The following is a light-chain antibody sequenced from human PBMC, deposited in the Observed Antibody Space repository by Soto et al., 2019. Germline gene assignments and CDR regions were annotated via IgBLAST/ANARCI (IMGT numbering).Light chain of an antibody. Sequence: SYELTQPPSVSVAPGQTARITCGGSNIGSKTVHWYQQKPGQAPVLVVYDDADRPSGIPERFSGSNSGNTAALTISRVEAGHEADYYCQVWESNTDHVVFGGGTKLTVL. V-gene: IGLV3-21*02. CDR2: DDA. CDR3: QVWESNTDHVV. J-gene: IGLJ2*01. CDR1: NIGSKT.